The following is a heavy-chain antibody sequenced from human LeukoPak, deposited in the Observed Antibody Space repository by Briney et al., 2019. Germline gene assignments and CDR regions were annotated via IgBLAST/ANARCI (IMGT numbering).Heavy chain of an antibody. D-gene: IGHD2-21*02. CDR3: ARGEVVTAIGGIYGMDV. Sequence: ASVKVSCKVSGYTLTELSMHWVRQAPGKGLEWMGGFDPEDGETIYAQKLQGRVTMTEDTSTDTAYMELSSLRSEDTAVYYCARGEVVTAIGGIYGMDVWGQGTTVTVSS. CDR2: FDPEDGET. CDR1: GYTLTELS. J-gene: IGHJ6*02. V-gene: IGHV1-24*01.